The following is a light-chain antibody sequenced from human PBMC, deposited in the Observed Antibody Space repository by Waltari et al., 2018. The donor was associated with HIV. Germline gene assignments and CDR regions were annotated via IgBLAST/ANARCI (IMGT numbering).Light chain of an antibody. V-gene: IGKV1-27*01. Sequence: DIQMTQSPSSLSASVGDRVTITCRASQGVRPYVAWYHQRPGEPPKVVIYGATILQAGVEPRFSASGSGTDFSLTISSLRAEDRGIYYCQTYNGPPFAFGGGTKV. CDR1: QGVRPY. CDR2: GAT. CDR3: QTYNGPPFA. J-gene: IGKJ4*01.